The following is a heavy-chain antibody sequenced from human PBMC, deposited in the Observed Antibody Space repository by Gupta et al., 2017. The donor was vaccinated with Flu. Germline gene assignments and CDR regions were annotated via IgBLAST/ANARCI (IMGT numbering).Heavy chain of an antibody. D-gene: IGHD6-13*01. Sequence: QVQLVQSGTEVKTPVASVKVSCKASGYTFTSYGISGVRQAPGQGLEWMGWISGYSGNTNHAQKLQDRVTMSIDTSTSTAYLELRSLRSDDTAVYYCAKDERAAPYGMDVWGQGTTVTVSS. CDR1: GYTFTSYG. CDR2: ISGYSGNT. V-gene: IGHV1-18*01. CDR3: AKDERAAPYGMDV. J-gene: IGHJ6*02.